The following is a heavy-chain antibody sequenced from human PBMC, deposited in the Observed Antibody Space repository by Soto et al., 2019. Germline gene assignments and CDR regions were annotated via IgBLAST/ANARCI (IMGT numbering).Heavy chain of an antibody. CDR3: ARATGTLRSRNCDY. CDR1: GGSISTVGHY. D-gene: IGHD1-1*01. V-gene: IGHV4-31*03. Sequence: SETLSLTCSVSGGSISTVGHYWTWIRQPPGKGLEWIGSIYHTGSTYYSKSLRSRLTMSVGTSKSQFSLRLSSVTAADTAVYYCARATGTLRSRNCDYWGQGSLVTVSS. CDR2: IYHTGST. J-gene: IGHJ4*02.